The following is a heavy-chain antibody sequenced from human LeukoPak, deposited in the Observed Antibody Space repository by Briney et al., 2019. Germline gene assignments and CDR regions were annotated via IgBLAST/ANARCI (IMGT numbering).Heavy chain of an antibody. CDR3: ARVPAGYGPYYFDY. V-gene: IGHV1-2*02. D-gene: IGHD5-18*01. CDR2: INPNSAGT. CDR1: GYTFSGHY. Sequence: ASVKVSCKASGYTFSGHYIHWVRQAPGQGLEWMGWINPNSAGTNYAQKFQGRVTMTRDTSISTAYMELSSLRSDDTAVYYCARVPAGYGPYYFDYWGQGTLVTVSS. J-gene: IGHJ4*02.